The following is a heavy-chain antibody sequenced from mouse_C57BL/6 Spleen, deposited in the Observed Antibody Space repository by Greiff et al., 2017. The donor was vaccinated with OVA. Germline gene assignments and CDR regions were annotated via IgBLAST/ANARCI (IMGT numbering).Heavy chain of an antibody. D-gene: IGHD1-1*01. Sequence: QVQLQQPGAELVKPGASVKLSCKASGYTFTSYWMHWVKQRPGRGLEWIGRIDPNSGGTTYNEKFTSKATLTVDKPSSTAYMQLSSLTSEDSAVYYGARSAFGTVVDAWFADWGQGTLVTVSA. CDR2: IDPNSGGT. CDR3: ARSAFGTVVDAWFAD. CDR1: GYTFTSYW. J-gene: IGHJ3*01. V-gene: IGHV1-72*01.